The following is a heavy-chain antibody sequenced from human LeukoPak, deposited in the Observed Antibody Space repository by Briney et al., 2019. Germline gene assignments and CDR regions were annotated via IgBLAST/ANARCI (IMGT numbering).Heavy chain of an antibody. Sequence: RGSLRHSCAASGFTFSSYGMHWVCQAPGKGLEWVAVIWYDGSNKYYADSVKGRFTISRDNSKNTLYLQMNSLRAEDTAVYYCARETARFAGAFETCGEGAMFTVSS. J-gene: IGHJ3*02. D-gene: IGHD3-3*01. CDR1: GFTFSSYG. V-gene: IGHV3-33*01. CDR3: ARETARFAGAFET. CDR2: IWYDGSNK.